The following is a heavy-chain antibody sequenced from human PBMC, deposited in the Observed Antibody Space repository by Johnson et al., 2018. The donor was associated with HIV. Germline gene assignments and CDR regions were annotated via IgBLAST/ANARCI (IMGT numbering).Heavy chain of an antibody. CDR2: IKQDESEK. D-gene: IGHD3-22*01. CDR3: ARDISYDSSASQGAFDI. J-gene: IGHJ3*02. Sequence: VQLVESGGGLVQPGGSLRLSCVASGFTFSSYAMNWVRQAPGKGLEWVANIKQDESEKYYMDSVRGRFTVSRDSAKNSLYLQMNSLRAEDTAVYYCARDISYDSSASQGAFDIWGQGTMVTVSS. V-gene: IGHV3-7*01. CDR1: GFTFSSYA.